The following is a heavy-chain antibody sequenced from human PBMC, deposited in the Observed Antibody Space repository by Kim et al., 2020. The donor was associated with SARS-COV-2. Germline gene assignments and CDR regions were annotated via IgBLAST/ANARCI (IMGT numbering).Heavy chain of an antibody. J-gene: IGHJ4*02. Sequence: NDAQRFQGRGTITTDTSTSTAYMELRSLRSDEPAVYYCARDSVLATQFDYWGQGTLITVSS. CDR3: ARDSVLATQFDY. V-gene: IGHV1-18*01. D-gene: IGHD2-15*01.